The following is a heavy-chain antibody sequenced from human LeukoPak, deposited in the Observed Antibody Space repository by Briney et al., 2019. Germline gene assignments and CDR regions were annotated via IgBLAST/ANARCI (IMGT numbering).Heavy chain of an antibody. CDR3: ARSLGATRYNLKYYFFYGLDV. CDR2: IHYSGTT. D-gene: IGHD1-26*01. J-gene: IGHJ6*02. Sequence: GSLRLSCAASGFTFSRHWMHWIRQPPGKGLEWIGYIHYSGTTNYNPSLKSRLTLSVDTSNNQFSLRLGSVTAADTAVYYCARSLGATRYNLKYYFFYGLDVWGQGTTVTVSS. V-gene: IGHV4-59*11. CDR1: GFTFSRHW.